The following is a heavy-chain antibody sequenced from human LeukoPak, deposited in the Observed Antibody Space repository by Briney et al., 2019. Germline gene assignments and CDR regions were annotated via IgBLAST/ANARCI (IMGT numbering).Heavy chain of an antibody. V-gene: IGHV5-51*01. D-gene: IGHD6-19*01. CDR2: IYPGDADT. Sequence: GESLKISCKGSGYTFNSYWIGWVRPMPGAGLEWMGIIYPGDADTRCSPSFQGQVTISANKSISTAYLQWSSLKASDSAMYYCARRYGSALYGVFDYWGQGTLVIVSS. CDR3: ARRYGSALYGVFDY. CDR1: GYTFNSYW. J-gene: IGHJ4*02.